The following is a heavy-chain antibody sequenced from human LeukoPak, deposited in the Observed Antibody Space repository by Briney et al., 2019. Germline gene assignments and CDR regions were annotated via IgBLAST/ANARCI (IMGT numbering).Heavy chain of an antibody. CDR3: ARTPLSDYYDSSAEDY. CDR1: GFTFSSYA. CDR2: ISYDGSNK. Sequence: GSLRLSCAASGFTFSSYAMHWVRQAPGKGLEWVAFISYDGSNKYYADSVKGRFIISRDNSKNTLYLQMNSLRAEDTAVYYCARTPLSDYYDSSAEDYWGQGTLVTVSS. V-gene: IGHV3-30-3*01. J-gene: IGHJ4*02. D-gene: IGHD3-22*01.